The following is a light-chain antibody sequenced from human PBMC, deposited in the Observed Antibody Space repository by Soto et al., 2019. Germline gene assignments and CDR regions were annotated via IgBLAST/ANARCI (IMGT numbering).Light chain of an antibody. CDR3: SSYAGTHIV. Sequence: QSVLTQPPSASGSPGQSVTISCTGTSCDVGGYDYVSWYQQHPGKAPKLMIYDVTKRPSGVPDRFSGSKSANTASLTVSGLQAEDEADYYCSSYAGTHIVFGTGTKVTV. V-gene: IGLV2-8*01. CDR1: SCDVGGYDY. J-gene: IGLJ1*01. CDR2: DVT.